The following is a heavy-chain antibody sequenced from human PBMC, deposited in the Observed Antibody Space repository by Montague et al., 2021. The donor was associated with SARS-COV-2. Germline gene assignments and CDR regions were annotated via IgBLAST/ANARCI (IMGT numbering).Heavy chain of an antibody. J-gene: IGHJ4*02. CDR2: INHRGTP. V-gene: IGHV4-34*01. Sequence: SETLSLTCAVYGGSFSDYYWSWIRQPPGKGLEWIGEINHRGTPKYNPSLKSRVSISLDTSKNQFSLYLSPVTAADTAVYYCARGRQHFNMIVVVMTGGEYYFDYWGQGTLVTVSS. CDR1: GGSFSDYY. CDR3: ARGRQHFNMIVVVMTGGEYYFDY. D-gene: IGHD3-22*01.